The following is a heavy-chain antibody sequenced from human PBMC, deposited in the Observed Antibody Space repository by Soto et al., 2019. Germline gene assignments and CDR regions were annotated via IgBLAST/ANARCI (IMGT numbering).Heavy chain of an antibody. CDR2: ISYDGSNK. CDR1: GFTFSSYA. Sequence: QVQLVESGGGVVQPGRSLRLSCAASGFTFSSYAMHWVRQAPGKGLEWVAVISYDGSNKYYADSVKGRFTISRDNSKNTLYLQMNSLRAEDKAVYYCARGVVGDTNDWGQGTLVTVSS. CDR3: ARGVVGDTND. V-gene: IGHV3-30-3*01. J-gene: IGHJ4*02. D-gene: IGHD1-26*01.